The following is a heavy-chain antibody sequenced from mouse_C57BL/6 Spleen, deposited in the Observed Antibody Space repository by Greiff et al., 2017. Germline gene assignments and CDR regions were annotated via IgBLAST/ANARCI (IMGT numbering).Heavy chain of an antibody. CDR2: IDPENGDT. J-gene: IGHJ1*03. CDR1: GFNIKDDY. Sequence: VQLKQSGAELVRPGASVKLSCTASGFNIKDDYMHWVKQRPEQGLEWIGWIDPENGDTEYASKFQGKATITADTSSNTAYLQLSSLTSEDTAVYYCTTDSSYWYFEVWGTGTTVTVSS. D-gene: IGHD1-1*01. V-gene: IGHV14-4*01. CDR3: TTDSSYWYFEV.